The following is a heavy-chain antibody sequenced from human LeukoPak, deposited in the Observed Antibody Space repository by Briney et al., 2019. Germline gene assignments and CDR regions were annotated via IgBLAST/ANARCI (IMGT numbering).Heavy chain of an antibody. CDR3: ARDLVGGIWSAAF. V-gene: IGHV1-2*06. Sequence: GASVKVSCKASGYTFTGHYVHWVRQAPGQGLEWMGRVDPTSGDTIYGQRFQDRVTMTRDTSISAAYMELSSLKSDDTAIYYCARDLVGGIWSAAFWGHGTLVTVSS. J-gene: IGHJ4*01. CDR1: GYTFTGHY. CDR2: VDPTSGDT. D-gene: IGHD3-3*01.